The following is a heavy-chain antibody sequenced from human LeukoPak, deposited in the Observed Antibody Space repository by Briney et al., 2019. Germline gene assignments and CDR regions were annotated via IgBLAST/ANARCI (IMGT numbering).Heavy chain of an antibody. J-gene: IGHJ4*02. V-gene: IGHV3-9*01. Sequence: GGSLRLSCAASGFTFDDYAMHWVRQAPGKGLEWVSGISWNSGSIGYADSVKGRFTISRDNAKNSLYLQMNSLRAEDTALYYCAKGLITMVRGGTDYWGQGTLVTVSS. CDR1: GFTFDDYA. CDR2: ISWNSGSI. D-gene: IGHD3-10*01. CDR3: AKGLITMVRGGTDY.